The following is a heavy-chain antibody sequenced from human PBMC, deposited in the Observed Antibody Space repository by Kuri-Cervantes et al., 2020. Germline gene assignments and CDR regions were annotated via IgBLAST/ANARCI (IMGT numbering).Heavy chain of an antibody. CDR2: IYSSGSP. V-gene: IGHV4-30-4*01. CDR3: ATAGGSGSYDMIFDY. D-gene: IGHD3-10*01. CDR1: SGSISSGDYY. J-gene: IGHJ4*02. Sequence: SETLSLTCTVSSGSISSGDYYWSWIRQPPGKGLEWIGYIYSSGSPYYNPSLKSRVAISIDTSKNQFSLKLTSVTAADTAVYYCATAGGSGSYDMIFDYWGQGTLVTVSS.